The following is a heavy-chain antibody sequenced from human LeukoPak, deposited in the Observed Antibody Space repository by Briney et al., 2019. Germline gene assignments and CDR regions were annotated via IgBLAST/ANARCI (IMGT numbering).Heavy chain of an antibody. V-gene: IGHV1-2*02. J-gene: IGHJ5*02. D-gene: IGHD3-10*01. CDR2: INPNIGGA. Sequence: GASVKVSRMASGYSFSSYAISWVRQAPGQGLEWMGGINPNIGGANYAQKFQGRVTMTTDKSNSTAYMELSRLRSDDTAVYYCARGTYYYGSAEGGFDPWGQGTLVTVSS. CDR1: GYSFSSYA. CDR3: ARGTYYYGSAEGGFDP.